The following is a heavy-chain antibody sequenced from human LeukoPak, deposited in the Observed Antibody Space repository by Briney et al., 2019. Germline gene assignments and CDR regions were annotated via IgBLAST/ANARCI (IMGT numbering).Heavy chain of an antibody. CDR1: GGTFSSYA. CDR3: ARVGGSYDILTGHNLFFDY. D-gene: IGHD3-9*01. Sequence: SVKVSCTASGGTFSSYAISWVRQAPGQGLEWMGGIIPIFGTANYAQKFQGRVTVTADESASTAYMELSSLRSEDTAVYYCARVGGSYDILTGHNLFFDYWGQGTLVTVSS. J-gene: IGHJ4*02. V-gene: IGHV1-69*01. CDR2: IIPIFGTA.